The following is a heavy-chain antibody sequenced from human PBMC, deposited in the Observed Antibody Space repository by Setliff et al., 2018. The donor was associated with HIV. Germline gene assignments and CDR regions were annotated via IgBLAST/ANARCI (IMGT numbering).Heavy chain of an antibody. D-gene: IGHD6-13*01. Sequence: ETLSLSCTASGFTFSDYWMHWVRRGPGRGLEWVSRIGRDGTVANYAHSVKGRFTISRDNARNTLFLQMNSLGVEDTALYYCGRDVHDAAADNWGRGTLVTVSS. CDR2: IGRDGTVA. CDR1: GFTFSDYW. CDR3: GRDVHDAAADN. J-gene: IGHJ4*02. V-gene: IGHV3-74*01.